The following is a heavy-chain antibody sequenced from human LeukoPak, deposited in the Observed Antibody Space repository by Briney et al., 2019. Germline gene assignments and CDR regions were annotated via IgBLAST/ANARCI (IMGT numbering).Heavy chain of an antibody. CDR1: GGTFSSYA. CDR2: IIPIFGTA. V-gene: IGHV1-69*13. Sequence: GASVKVSCKASGGTFSSYAISWVRQAPGQGLEWMGGIIPIFGTANYAQKFQGRVTITADESTSTAYMELSSLRSEDTAVYYCATLQTGTTIHYYYYYYMDVWGKGTTVTVSS. J-gene: IGHJ6*03. CDR3: ATLQTGTTIHYYYYYYMDV. D-gene: IGHD1-1*01.